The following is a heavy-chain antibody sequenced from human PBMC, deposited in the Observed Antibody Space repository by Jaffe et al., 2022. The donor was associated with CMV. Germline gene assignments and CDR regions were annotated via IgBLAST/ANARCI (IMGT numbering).Heavy chain of an antibody. CDR1: GFSLSTSGVG. CDR3: AHSRGLDGSGSTDYYMDV. CDR2: IYWDDDK. Sequence: QITLKESGPTLVKPTQTLTLTCTFSGFSLSTSGVGVGWIRQPPGKALEWLALIYWDDDKRYSPSLKSRLTITKDTSKNQVVLTMTNMDPVDTATYYCAHSRGLDGSGSTDYYMDVWGKGTTVTVSS. V-gene: IGHV2-5*02. J-gene: IGHJ6*03. D-gene: IGHD3-10*01.